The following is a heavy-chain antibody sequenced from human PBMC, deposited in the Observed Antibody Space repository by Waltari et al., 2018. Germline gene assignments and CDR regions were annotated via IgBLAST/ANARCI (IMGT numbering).Heavy chain of an antibody. D-gene: IGHD2-2*01. J-gene: IGHJ5*02. CDR1: DYSIGSGYY. CDR2: IKQEGNK. Sequence: QVQLQESGPALVRPSETLSLTCVVSDYSIGSGYYWGWIRQAPGKGLGLIAYIKQEGNKKYKPALKTRVGNSIEHSGNQFSLQLRFGTATEKAIDYWARLAPGYCNSPRFRQNEAWGQGILVTVSS. CDR3: ARLAPGYCNSPRFRQNEA. V-gene: IGHV4-38-2*01.